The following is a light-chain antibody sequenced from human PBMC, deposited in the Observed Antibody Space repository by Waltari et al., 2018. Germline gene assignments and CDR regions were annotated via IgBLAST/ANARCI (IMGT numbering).Light chain of an antibody. J-gene: IGKJ4*01. CDR3: QQHKSNPPT. Sequence: DIQMTQSPSSLSASVGDRVTITCRASQGISSYLAWYQQKPGKAPKLLIYKASTLQSGVPSRFSGSGSGTDFTLTISSLQPEDFATYYCQQHKSNPPTFGGGTKVEIK. CDR1: QGISSY. V-gene: IGKV1-9*01. CDR2: KAS.